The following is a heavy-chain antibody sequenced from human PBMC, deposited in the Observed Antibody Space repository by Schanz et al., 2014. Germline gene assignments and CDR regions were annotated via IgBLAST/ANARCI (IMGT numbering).Heavy chain of an antibody. Sequence: QVQLAESGGGVVQPGGSLRLSCAASGFSFSSYGLHWVRLTPGKGLEWVAFIPNDGSNKYYGNSVKGRFTISRAKSMNTLFLQINTLTNEDTGTYYCARVARSHLDSWGQGTLLTVSS. CDR1: GFSFSSYG. J-gene: IGHJ4*02. CDR3: ARVARSHLDS. D-gene: IGHD2-15*01. CDR2: IPNDGSNK. V-gene: IGHV3-30*02.